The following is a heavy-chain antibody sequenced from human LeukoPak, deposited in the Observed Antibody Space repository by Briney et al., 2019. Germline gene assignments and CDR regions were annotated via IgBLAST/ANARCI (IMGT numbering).Heavy chain of an antibody. V-gene: IGHV3-74*01. Sequence: GGSLRLSCAASGFTFSSYWMHWVRQAPGKGLVWVSRINSDGSSTSYADSVKGRFTISRDNAKNTLYLQMNSLRAEDTAVYYCARVMSSGRPYDAFDIWGQGTMVTVSS. D-gene: IGHD3-22*01. CDR1: GFTFSSYW. J-gene: IGHJ3*02. CDR3: ARVMSSGRPYDAFDI. CDR2: INSDGSST.